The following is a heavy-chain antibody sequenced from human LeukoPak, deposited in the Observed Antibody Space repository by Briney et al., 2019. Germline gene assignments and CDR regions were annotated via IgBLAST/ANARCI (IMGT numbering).Heavy chain of an antibody. CDR1: GFIVRSHS. D-gene: IGHD2-21*01. Sequence: GGSLRLSCAASGFIVRSHSMRWVRQAPGKGLEWVSVIYGGGSTYYADSVNGRFTISRDSSKNTLFLQMNSLRAEDTALYYCASAREYCGGAECYEYFQHWGQGTLVTVSS. CDR3: ASAREYCGGAECYEYFQH. J-gene: IGHJ1*01. CDR2: IYGGGST. V-gene: IGHV3-53*01.